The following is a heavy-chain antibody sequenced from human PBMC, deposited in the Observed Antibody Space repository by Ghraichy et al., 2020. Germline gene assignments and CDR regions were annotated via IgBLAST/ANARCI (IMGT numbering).Heavy chain of an antibody. D-gene: IGHD3-3*01. CDR3: SSPEYDFWSGYYIGRGAFDS. J-gene: IGHJ3*02. CDR2: ITDKGGST. Sequence: LSLTCAASGFTFSSYAMSWVRQAPGKGLEWVSSITDKGGSTYYADFVKGRFTISRDNSKNTLLLQMSSLRAEDTAAYYCSSPEYDFWSGYYIGRGAFDSWGQGTMVIVSS. CDR1: GFTFSSYA. V-gene: IGHV3-23*01.